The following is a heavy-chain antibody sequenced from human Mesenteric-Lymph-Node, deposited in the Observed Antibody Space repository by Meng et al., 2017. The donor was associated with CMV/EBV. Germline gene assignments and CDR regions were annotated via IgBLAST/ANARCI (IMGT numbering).Heavy chain of an antibody. V-gene: IGHV4-61*01. CDR3: VREYQAYGDYLNWFDP. CDR1: GSVSSGSYH. Sequence: GSVSSGSYHWNWIRQPPGKGLEWLGNIYYSGTTNYNPSLKSRVTISVDTSKNQFSLKLRSVTAADTAVYYCVREYQAYGDYLNWFDPWGQGTLVTVSS. CDR2: IYYSGTT. J-gene: IGHJ5*02. D-gene: IGHD4-17*01.